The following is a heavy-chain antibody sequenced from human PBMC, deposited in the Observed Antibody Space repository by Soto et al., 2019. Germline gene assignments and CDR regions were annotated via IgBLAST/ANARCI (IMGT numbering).Heavy chain of an antibody. J-gene: IGHJ6*02. Sequence: EVQLVESGGGLIQPGGSLRLSCAASGFTVSSNYMSWVRQAPGKGLEWVSVIYSGDTTYYADSVKGRFTISRDHSKNTLYHQMNSLRAEDTAVYYCARDLRTLYGMDVWGQGTTVTVSS. CDR3: ARDLRTLYGMDV. V-gene: IGHV3-53*01. CDR2: IYSGDTT. CDR1: GFTVSSNY.